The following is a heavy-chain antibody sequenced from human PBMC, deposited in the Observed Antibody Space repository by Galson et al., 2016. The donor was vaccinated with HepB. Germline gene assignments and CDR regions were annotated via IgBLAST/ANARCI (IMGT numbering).Heavy chain of an antibody. J-gene: IGHJ3*02. V-gene: IGHV1-69*13. CDR3: ARADYYYDSPDRAFDI. CDR1: GGSFSNYA. CDR2: IIPIVNSR. Sequence: SVKVSCKASGGSFSNYAINWVRQAPGQGLEWMGGIIPIVNSRHYAQKFQARVTIAADESTRTSYMDLISLTSDDTAVYFCARADYYYDSPDRAFDIWGQGTMVTVSS. D-gene: IGHD3-22*01.